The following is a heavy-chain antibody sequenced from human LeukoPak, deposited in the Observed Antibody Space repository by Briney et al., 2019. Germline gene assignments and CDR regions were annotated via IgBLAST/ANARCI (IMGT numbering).Heavy chain of an antibody. CDR3: AKGVAGKYYYYYYYMDV. CDR1: GGSISSSSYY. V-gene: IGHV4-39*07. J-gene: IGHJ6*03. CDR2: IYYSGST. D-gene: IGHD6-19*01. Sequence: SETLSLTCTVSGGSISSSSYYWGWIRQPPGKGLEWIGSIYYSGSTYYNPSLKSRVTISVDTSKNQFSLKLSSVTAADTAVYYCAKGVAGKYYYYYYYMDVWGKGTTVTVSS.